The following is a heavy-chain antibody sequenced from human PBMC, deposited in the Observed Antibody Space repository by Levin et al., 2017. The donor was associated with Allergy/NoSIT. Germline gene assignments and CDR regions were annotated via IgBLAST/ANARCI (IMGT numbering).Heavy chain of an antibody. CDR1: GGTFSSYA. Sequence: SVKVSCKASGGTFSSYAISWVRQAPGQGLEWMGGIIPIFGTANYAQKFQGRVTITADESTSTAYMELSSLRSEDTAVYYCAGSATRTMIGATWGQGTLVTVSS. CDR3: AGSATRTMIGAT. J-gene: IGHJ5*02. CDR2: IIPIFGTA. D-gene: IGHD3-22*01. V-gene: IGHV1-69*13.